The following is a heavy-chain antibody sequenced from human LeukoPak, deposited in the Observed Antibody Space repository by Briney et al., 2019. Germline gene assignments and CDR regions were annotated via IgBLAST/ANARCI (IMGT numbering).Heavy chain of an antibody. Sequence: PSETLSLTCTVSGVSISSYYWTWIRQPPGKGLEWIASINYSGSTNYNASLKSRVTMSVDTSKNQFSLKLSSVTAADTALYYCASNSPANDYWGQGTLVTVSS. CDR1: GVSISSYY. J-gene: IGHJ4*02. V-gene: IGHV4-59*08. D-gene: IGHD2/OR15-2a*01. CDR2: INYSGST. CDR3: ASNSPANDY.